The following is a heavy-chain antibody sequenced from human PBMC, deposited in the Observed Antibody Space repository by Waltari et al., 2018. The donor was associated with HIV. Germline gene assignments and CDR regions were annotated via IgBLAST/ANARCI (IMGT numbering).Heavy chain of an antibody. Sequence: EVQLVESGGDLVQPGGSLRLSCAVSGFIFNTYSMNWVRQAPGKGLEGISYSTGSSSTIYYADSGKGRFTISRDNAKNSLYLQMNSLRAEDTAVYYCARLMVVAGTPYYGLDVWGQGTTVTVSS. CDR2: STGSSSTI. V-gene: IGHV3-48*01. CDR3: ARLMVVAGTPYYGLDV. D-gene: IGHD2-15*01. J-gene: IGHJ6*02. CDR1: GFIFNTYS.